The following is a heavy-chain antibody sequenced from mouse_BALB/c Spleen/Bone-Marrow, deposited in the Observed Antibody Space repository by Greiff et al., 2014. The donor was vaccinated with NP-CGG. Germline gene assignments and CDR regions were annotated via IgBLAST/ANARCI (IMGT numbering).Heavy chain of an antibody. CDR3: ARQEFAIYWYFDV. J-gene: IGHJ1*01. V-gene: IGHV14-3*02. CDR1: GFNIKDTY. D-gene: IGHD1-3*01. Sequence: VQLKESGAEIVKPGASVKLSCSASGFNIKDTYMHWGKQRPEQGLEWIGRIDPANGNTKYDPKFQDKATITADTSSNTVDLQLSSLTFEDTAVYYCARQEFAIYWYFDVWGAGTTVTVSS. CDR2: IDPANGNT.